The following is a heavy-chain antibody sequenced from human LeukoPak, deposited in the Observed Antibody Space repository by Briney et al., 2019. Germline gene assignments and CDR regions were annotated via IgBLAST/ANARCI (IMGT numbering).Heavy chain of an antibody. J-gene: IGHJ3*02. CDR3: AWEIVGATTWAFDI. CDR1: GGSISSYY. CDR2: IYYSGST. V-gene: IGHV4-59*01. D-gene: IGHD1-26*01. Sequence: SETLSLTCTVSGGSISSYYWSWIRQPPGKGLEWIGYIYYSGSTNYNPSLKSRVTISVDTSKNQFSLKLSSVTAADTAVYYCAWEIVGATTWAFDIWGQGTMVTVSS.